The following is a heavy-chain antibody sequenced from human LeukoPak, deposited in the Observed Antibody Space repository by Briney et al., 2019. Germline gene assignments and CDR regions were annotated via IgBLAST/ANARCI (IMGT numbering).Heavy chain of an antibody. V-gene: IGHV1-24*01. D-gene: IGHD3-10*01. J-gene: IGHJ4*02. CDR3: ATVPLSGSGSYYNPTPFDY. CDR2: FDPEDGET. CDR1: GYTLTELS. Sequence: ASVKVSCKVSGYTLTELSMHWVRQAPGKGLEWMGGFDPEDGETIYAQKFQGRVTMTEDTSTDTAYMELSSLRSEDTAVYYCATVPLSGSGSYYNPTPFDYWGQGTLVTVSS.